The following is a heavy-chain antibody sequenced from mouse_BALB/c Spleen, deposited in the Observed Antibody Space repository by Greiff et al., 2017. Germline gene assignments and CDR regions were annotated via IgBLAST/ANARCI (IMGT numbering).Heavy chain of an antibody. CDR3: ARNYRYGAMDY. Sequence: EVKLVESGGGLVQPGGSLRLSCATSGFTFTDYYMSWVRQPPGKALEWLGFIRNKANSYTTEYSASVKGRFTISRDNSQSILYLQMNTLRAEDSATYYCARNYRYGAMDYWGQGTSVTVSS. J-gene: IGHJ4*01. V-gene: IGHV7-3*02. CDR2: IRNKANSYTT. D-gene: IGHD2-14*01. CDR1: GFTFTDYY.